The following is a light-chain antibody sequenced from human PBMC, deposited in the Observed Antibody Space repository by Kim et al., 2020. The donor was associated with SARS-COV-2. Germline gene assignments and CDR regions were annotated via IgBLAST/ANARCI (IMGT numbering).Light chain of an antibody. V-gene: IGKV3-11*01. J-gene: IGKJ4*01. CDR3: QQRSSWPLT. Sequence: EIVLTQSPATLSLSPGERATLSCRASQSIGTYLAWHQQKPGQAPRLLISDASNRATGIPARFSGSGSGTDFTLTISSLEPEDFAVYYCQQRSSWPLTFGGGTKVDIK. CDR2: DAS. CDR1: QSIGTY.